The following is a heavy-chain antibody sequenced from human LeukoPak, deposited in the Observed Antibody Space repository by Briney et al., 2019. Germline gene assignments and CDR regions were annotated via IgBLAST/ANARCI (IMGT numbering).Heavy chain of an antibody. J-gene: IGHJ3*01. CDR3: AKDRGGSSELGDAFDV. V-gene: IGHV3-9*01. D-gene: IGHD1-26*01. CDR1: GFTFDEYA. CDR2: ISYSSGSI. Sequence: PGGSLRLSCAASGFTFDEYAMHWVRQAPGKGLERVSGISYSSGSIGYVDSVKGRFTISRDNAKNSLYLQMNSLRVEDTALYYCAKDRGGSSELGDAFDVWGQGTMVRVSS.